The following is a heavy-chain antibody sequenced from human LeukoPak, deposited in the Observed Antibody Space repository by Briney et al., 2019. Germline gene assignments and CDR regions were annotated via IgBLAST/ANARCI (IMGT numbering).Heavy chain of an antibody. CDR2: IYYSGST. V-gene: IGHV4-59*08. D-gene: IGHD3-9*01. J-gene: IGHJ4*02. CDR1: GGSISSYY. CDR3: ARWAGYYDILTGHIGGPIDY. Sequence: SETLSLTCTVSGGSISSYYWSWIRQPPGKGLEWIGYIYYSGSTNYNPSLKSRVTISVDTSKNQFSLKLSSVTAADTAVYYCARWAGYYDILTGHIGGPIDYWGQGTLVTVSS.